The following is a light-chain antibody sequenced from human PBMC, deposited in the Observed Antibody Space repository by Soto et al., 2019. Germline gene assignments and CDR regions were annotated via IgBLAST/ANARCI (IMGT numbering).Light chain of an antibody. CDR2: GNS. CDR3: QSYDSSLSGVV. J-gene: IGLJ2*01. V-gene: IGLV1-40*01. CDR1: SSNIGAGYD. Sequence: QPVLTQPPSVSGAPGQRVTISCTGISSNIGAGYDVHWYQQLPGTAPKLLIYGNSNRPSGVPDRFSGSKSGTSASLAITGLQAEDEADYYCQSYDSSLSGVVFGGRTKLTVL.